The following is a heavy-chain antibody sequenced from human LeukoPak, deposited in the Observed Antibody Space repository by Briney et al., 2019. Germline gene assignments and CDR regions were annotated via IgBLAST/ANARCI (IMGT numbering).Heavy chain of an antibody. Sequence: ASVKVSCKASGYTFTGYYMHWVRQAPGQGLEWMGWINPNSGGTNYAQKFQGRVTMTRDTSISTAYMELSRLRSDDTAVYYCARGGCSSTSCYIPPYYYYYMDVWGKGTTVTISS. D-gene: IGHD2-2*02. CDR3: ARGGCSSTSCYIPPYYYYYMDV. V-gene: IGHV1-2*02. CDR2: INPNSGGT. J-gene: IGHJ6*03. CDR1: GYTFTGYY.